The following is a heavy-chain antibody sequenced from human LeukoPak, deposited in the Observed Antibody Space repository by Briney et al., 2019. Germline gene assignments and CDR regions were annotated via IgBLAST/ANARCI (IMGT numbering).Heavy chain of an antibody. CDR2: INPSGTRT. CDR3: FREGGP. Sequence: AAVKVSCKESRYTFTDNYVHWVRQAPGQGLEGMVMINPSGTRTTYAQKFEGRVSVTRNKPTSTVYIDLWSLRSEDTALYYCFREGGPWGQGTPVTVSS. J-gene: IGHJ5*02. D-gene: IGHD2-15*01. CDR1: RYTFTDNY. V-gene: IGHV1-46*03.